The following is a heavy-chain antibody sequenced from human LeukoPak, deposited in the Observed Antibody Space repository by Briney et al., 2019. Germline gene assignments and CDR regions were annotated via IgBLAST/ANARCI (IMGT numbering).Heavy chain of an antibody. CDR1: GGTFSSYA. V-gene: IGHV1-69*13. D-gene: IGHD3-10*01. CDR3: ARDEITMVRGVIPYGMDV. CDR2: IIPIFGTA. J-gene: IGHJ6*04. Sequence: SVKVSCKASGGTFSSYAISWVRQAPGQGLEWMGGIIPIFGTANYAQKFQGRVTITADESTSTAYMELSSLRSEDTAVYYCARDEITMVRGVIPYGMDVWGKGTTVTVSS.